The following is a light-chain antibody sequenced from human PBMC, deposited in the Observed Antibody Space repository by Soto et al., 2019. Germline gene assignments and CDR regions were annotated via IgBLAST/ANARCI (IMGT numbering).Light chain of an antibody. J-gene: IGKJ1*01. CDR3: QQYNNWPWT. CDR1: QSVSSN. CDR2: GAS. V-gene: IGKV3-15*01. Sequence: EIVMTQSPATLCVCPGERDNLXCRASQSVSSNFAWYQQKPGEAPRPLIYGASTRAHGSPARFSGSGSVTEFTRTISSLQSEDFAVYYGQQYNNWPWTFGQGTKVDIK.